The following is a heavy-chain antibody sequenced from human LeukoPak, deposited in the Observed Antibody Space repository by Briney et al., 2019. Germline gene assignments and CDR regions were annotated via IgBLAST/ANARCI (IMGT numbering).Heavy chain of an antibody. V-gene: IGHV4-34*01. CDR3: ARAYDSSGRDFHH. D-gene: IGHD3-22*01. Sequence: SETLSLTCAVYGGSFSGYYWSWIRQPPGKGLEGIGEINHSGSTNYNPSLKSRVTISVDTSKNQFSLKLSSVTAADTAVYYCARAYDSSGRDFHHWGQGTLVTVSS. CDR2: INHSGST. CDR1: GGSFSGYY. J-gene: IGHJ1*01.